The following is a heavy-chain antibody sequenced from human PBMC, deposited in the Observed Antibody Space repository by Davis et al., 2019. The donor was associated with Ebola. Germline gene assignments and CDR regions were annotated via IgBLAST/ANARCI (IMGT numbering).Heavy chain of an antibody. D-gene: IGHD1-26*01. CDR2: ISSDGRNK. CDR3: ARGREDYLDY. CDR1: GFTLSIYT. J-gene: IGHJ4*02. Sequence: PGGSLRLSCAASGFTLSIYTMHWVRQAPGKGLEWVAAISSDGRNKHYADSVTGRVVISRDTSKDTLYLPMSGLRAEDTAVYYCARGREDYLDYWGQGTLVTVSS. V-gene: IGHV3-30*09.